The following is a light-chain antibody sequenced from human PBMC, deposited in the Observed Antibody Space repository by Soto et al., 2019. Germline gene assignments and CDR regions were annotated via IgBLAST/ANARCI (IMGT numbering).Light chain of an antibody. V-gene: IGKV1-39*01. CDR2: AAS. Sequence: DIPMNQSPSSLSASVGDRVTITCRASQSIGSYFNWYQQKPGKAPKLLVYAASTLQSRVPSRLRGSGSETHFTLTISSLQPEDFATYCCQQSYDIPRTFGQGTKLEIK. CDR3: QQSYDIPRT. CDR1: QSIGSY. J-gene: IGKJ2*01.